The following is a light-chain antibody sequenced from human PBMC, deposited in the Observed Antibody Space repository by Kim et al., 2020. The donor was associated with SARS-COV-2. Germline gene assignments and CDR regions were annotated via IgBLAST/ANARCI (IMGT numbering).Light chain of an antibody. V-gene: IGKV3-20*01. CDR3: QQYGRSPLT. Sequence: ENVLTQSPGTLSLSPGERATLSCRASQSVSSSYSAWYQQKPGQAPRLLIYGAFNRATGIPDRFSGSGSGTDFTLTISRPEPEDFTVYYCQQYGRSPLTFGQGTRREIK. CDR2: GAF. CDR1: QSVSSSY. J-gene: IGKJ5*01.